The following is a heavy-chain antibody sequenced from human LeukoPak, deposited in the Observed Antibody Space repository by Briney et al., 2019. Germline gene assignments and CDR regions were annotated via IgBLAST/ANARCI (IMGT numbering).Heavy chain of an antibody. D-gene: IGHD4-17*01. Sequence: GGSLRLSCAASGFTFSSYSMNWVRQAPGKGLEWVSSISSISSYIYYADSVKGRFTISRDNAKNSLYLQMNSLRAEDTAVYYCASKLTVTTLIDYWGQGTLVTVSS. CDR3: ASKLTVTTLIDY. V-gene: IGHV3-21*01. J-gene: IGHJ4*02. CDR1: GFTFSSYS. CDR2: ISSISSYI.